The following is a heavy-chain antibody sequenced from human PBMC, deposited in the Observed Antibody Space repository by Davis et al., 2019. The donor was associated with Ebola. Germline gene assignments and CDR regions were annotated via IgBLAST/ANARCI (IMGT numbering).Heavy chain of an antibody. D-gene: IGHD3-10*01. CDR3: GRSYGSGSYGMDV. Sequence: GESLKISCAASGFTFSNYAMAWVRQAPGKGLGWVSSISGSGGNTYYADSVKGRFTISRDNSKNTLYLQMNSLRAEDTAVYYCGRSYGSGSYGMDVWGQGTTVTVSS. V-gene: IGHV3-23*01. CDR1: GFTFSNYA. CDR2: ISGSGGNT. J-gene: IGHJ6*02.